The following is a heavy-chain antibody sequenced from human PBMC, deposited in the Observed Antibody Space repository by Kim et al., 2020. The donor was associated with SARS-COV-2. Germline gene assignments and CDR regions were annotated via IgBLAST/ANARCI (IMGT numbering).Heavy chain of an antibody. V-gene: IGHV3-33*05. J-gene: IGHJ4*01. CDR3: ASAALAGRGKYYFDY. Sequence: GGSLRLSCAASGFTFSSYGMHWVRQAPGKGLEWVAVISYDGSNKYYADSVKGRFTISRDNSKHTLYLQMNSLSAEDTAVYYCASAALAGRGKYYFDYWGPGTLVTVS. CDR2: ISYDGSNK. D-gene: IGHD6-19*01. CDR1: GFTFSSYG.